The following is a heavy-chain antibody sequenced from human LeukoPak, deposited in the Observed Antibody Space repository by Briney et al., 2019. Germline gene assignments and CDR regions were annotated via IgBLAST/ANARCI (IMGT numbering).Heavy chain of an antibody. CDR1: GFTFSNSW. J-gene: IGHJ4*02. V-gene: IGHV3-7*01. CDR2: INRDGSTK. D-gene: IGHD1-26*01. CDR3: TRDTEGSLDY. Sequence: GGSLRLSCAASGFTFSNSWMAWVRQAPGKGLQWAANINRDGSTKHYADSLKGRFTISRDNPKNSLYLQMNNLRADDTAVYYCTRDTEGSLDYWGQGILVTVAS.